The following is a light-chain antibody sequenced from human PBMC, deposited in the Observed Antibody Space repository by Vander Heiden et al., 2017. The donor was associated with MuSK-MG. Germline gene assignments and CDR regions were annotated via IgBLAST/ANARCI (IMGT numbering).Light chain of an antibody. CDR3: QKNNSLPAT. Sequence: DIQMTQLPFFLSASVGDRVTITCRASQGISNYLAWYQQNPGKVPKVLIYLASTLHSRVPSRFSGSGSGTDFTLTISSPQPEDVGSYYCQKNNSLPATFGHGTKVDIK. J-gene: IGKJ3*01. V-gene: IGKV1-27*01. CDR2: LAS. CDR1: QGISNY.